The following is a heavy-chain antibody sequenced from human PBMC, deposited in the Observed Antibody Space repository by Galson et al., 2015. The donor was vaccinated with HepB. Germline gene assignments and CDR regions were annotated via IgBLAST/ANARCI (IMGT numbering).Heavy chain of an antibody. CDR2: IYYSGST. Sequence: SETLSLTCTVSGGSISSSSYYWGWIRQPPGKGLEWIGSIYYSGSTYYNPSLKSRVTISVDTSKNQFSLKLSSVTAADTAVYYCARHRGIAVAGTRGLYFDYWGQGTLVTVSS. D-gene: IGHD6-19*01. CDR1: GGSISSSSYY. V-gene: IGHV4-39*01. CDR3: ARHRGIAVAGTRGLYFDY. J-gene: IGHJ4*02.